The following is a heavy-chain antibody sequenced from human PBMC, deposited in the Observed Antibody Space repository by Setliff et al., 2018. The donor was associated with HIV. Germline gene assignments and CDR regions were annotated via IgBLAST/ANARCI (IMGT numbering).Heavy chain of an antibody. CDR3: AKELAASGLGYFDS. CDR1: GFNFSNYA. Sequence: GSLRLSCAASGFNFSNYAMSWVRQAPGEGLEWVSAILSTGERTFYADSVKGRFTISRDNSKNSVYLQMNSLRAEDTAEYYCAKELAASGLGYFDSWGRGILVTVSS. J-gene: IGHJ4*02. V-gene: IGHV3-23*01. CDR2: ILSTGERT. D-gene: IGHD3-22*01.